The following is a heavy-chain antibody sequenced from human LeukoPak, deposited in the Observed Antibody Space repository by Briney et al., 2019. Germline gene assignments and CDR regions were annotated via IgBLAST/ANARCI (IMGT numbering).Heavy chain of an antibody. CDR1: GYSFTSSW. V-gene: IGHV5-51*01. CDR2: IFPRDSDI. Sequence: GESLKISCQGSGYSFTSSWIGWVRQMPGKGLELVGDIFPRDSDIRYSPSFQGQVTISADKSINTAYLQWSSLKASDSVMYYCARLPYCGGDCYPNWFDRWGQGTLVTVSS. J-gene: IGHJ5*02. D-gene: IGHD2-21*02. CDR3: ARLPYCGGDCYPNWFDR.